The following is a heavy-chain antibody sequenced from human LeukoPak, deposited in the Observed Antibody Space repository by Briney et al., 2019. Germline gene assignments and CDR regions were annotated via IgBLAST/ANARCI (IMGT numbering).Heavy chain of an antibody. CDR2: IYYSGST. CDR3: ARDYYGSGALDY. J-gene: IGHJ4*02. Sequence: SETLSLTCTVSGGSISSYYWSWIRQPPGKGLEWIGYIYYSGSTNYNPSLKSRVTISADTSKNQFSLKLSSVTAADTAVYYCARDYYGSGALDYWGQGTLVTVSS. V-gene: IGHV4-59*01. CDR1: GGSISSYY. D-gene: IGHD3-10*01.